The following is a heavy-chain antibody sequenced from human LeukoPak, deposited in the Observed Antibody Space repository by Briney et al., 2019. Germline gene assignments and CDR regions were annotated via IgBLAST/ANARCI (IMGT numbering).Heavy chain of an antibody. V-gene: IGHV3-7*01. Sequence: GGSLRLSCTASGFTFNKHWMTWVRQAPGKGLEWVASVNEDGSEKNYVASLTGRFTISRDNAKNSLSLHVSSLRAEDTAVYYCTREDEGGDWGRAFDLWGRGTMVTVSS. CDR2: VNEDGSEK. CDR1: GFTFNKHW. CDR3: TREDEGGDWGRAFDL. D-gene: IGHD2-21*02. J-gene: IGHJ3*01.